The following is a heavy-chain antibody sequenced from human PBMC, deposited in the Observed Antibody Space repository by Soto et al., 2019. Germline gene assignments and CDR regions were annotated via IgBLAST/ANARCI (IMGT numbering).Heavy chain of an antibody. D-gene: IGHD3-9*01. CDR1: GGSISSYY. J-gene: IGHJ6*02. CDR2: IYYSGST. V-gene: IGHV4-59*01. CDR3: ASGEKYYDIFTGRLYYYYGMDV. Sequence: PSETLSLTCTVSGGSISSYYWSWIRQPPGKGLEWIGYIYYSGSTNYNPSLKSRVTISVDTSKNQFSLKLSSVTAADTAVYYCASGEKYYDIFTGRLYYYYGMDVWGQGTTVTVSS.